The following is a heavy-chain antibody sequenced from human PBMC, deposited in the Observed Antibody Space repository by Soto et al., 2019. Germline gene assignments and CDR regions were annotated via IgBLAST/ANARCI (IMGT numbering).Heavy chain of an antibody. D-gene: IGHD3-9*01. Sequence: QVQLVQSGAEVKKPGSSMKVSCKASGGTFSSYTISWVRQAPGQGLEWMGRIIPILGITNYAQKFQGRATITADKSTSTAYKELSSLRSENTAVYYCARARLAGYGMDVWGQGTTVTVSS. V-gene: IGHV1-69*02. CDR3: ARARLAGYGMDV. CDR2: IIPILGIT. J-gene: IGHJ6*02. CDR1: GGTFSSYT.